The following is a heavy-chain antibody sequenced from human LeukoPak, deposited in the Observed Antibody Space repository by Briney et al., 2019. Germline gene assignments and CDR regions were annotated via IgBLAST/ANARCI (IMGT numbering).Heavy chain of an antibody. V-gene: IGHV1-3*01. Sequence: GASVKVSCKASGYTFTRYAMHWVRQAPGQRLEWMGWINAGNGNTKYSQKFQGRVTITRDTSASTAYMELSSLRSEDTAVYYCARTTAMVTIFDYWGQGTLVTVSS. J-gene: IGHJ4*02. CDR2: INAGNGNT. D-gene: IGHD5-18*01. CDR3: ARTTAMVTIFDY. CDR1: GYTFTRYA.